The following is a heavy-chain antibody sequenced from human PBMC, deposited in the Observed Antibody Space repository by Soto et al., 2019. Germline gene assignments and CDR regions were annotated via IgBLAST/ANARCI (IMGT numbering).Heavy chain of an antibody. CDR2: SIPIFGTA. CDR3: ARDLETGRYSGSSDY. Sequence: QVQLVQSGAEVKKPGSSVKVSCKASGGTFSSYAISWVRQAPGQGLEWMGGSIPIFGTANYAQKFQGRVTITADESTSTAYMELSSLRSEDTAVYYCARDLETGRYSGSSDYWGQGTLVTVSS. V-gene: IGHV1-69*01. CDR1: GGTFSSYA. J-gene: IGHJ4*02. D-gene: IGHD1-26*01.